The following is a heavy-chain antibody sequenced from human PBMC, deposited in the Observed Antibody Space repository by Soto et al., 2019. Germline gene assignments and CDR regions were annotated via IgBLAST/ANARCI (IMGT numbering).Heavy chain of an antibody. Sequence: SETLSLTCTVSGDSISSGGYYWSWIRQHPGKGLEWIGNIYYSGSTHYNPSLRSRITISVDTSKNQFSLTVTSVTAADTAVYYCARFSSGWFNHWGQGTLVTVSS. D-gene: IGHD6-19*01. V-gene: IGHV4-31*03. CDR1: GDSISSGGYY. J-gene: IGHJ5*02. CDR2: IYYSGST. CDR3: ARFSSGWFNH.